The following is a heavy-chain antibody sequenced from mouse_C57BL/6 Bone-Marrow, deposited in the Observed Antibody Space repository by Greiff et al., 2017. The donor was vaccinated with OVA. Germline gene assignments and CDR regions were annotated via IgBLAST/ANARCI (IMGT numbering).Heavy chain of an antibody. CDR1: GFTFSDYG. Sequence: EVQLVESGGGLVQPGGSLKLSCAASGFTFSDYGMAWVRQAPRKGPEWVAFISNLAYSIYYADTVTGRFTISRENAKNTLYLEMSSLRSEDTAMYYCARGYSNYVWYFDVWGTGTTVTVSS. CDR2: ISNLAYSI. CDR3: ARGYSNYVWYFDV. V-gene: IGHV5-15*01. D-gene: IGHD2-5*01. J-gene: IGHJ1*03.